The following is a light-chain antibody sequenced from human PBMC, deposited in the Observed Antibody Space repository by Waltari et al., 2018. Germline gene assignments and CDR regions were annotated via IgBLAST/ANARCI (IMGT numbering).Light chain of an antibody. J-gene: IGLJ3*02. CDR1: SGHSSNI. Sequence: QLVLTQSPSASASLGASVKLTCTLDSGHSSNIIAWLQQRPGKGPRYLMKVNSDGSNTKGDEVPDRFSGSSSGAERYLTISNVQSEDEADYYCQTGGHGTWVFGGGTTLTVL. V-gene: IGLV4-69*01. CDR2: VNSDGSN. CDR3: QTGGHGTWV.